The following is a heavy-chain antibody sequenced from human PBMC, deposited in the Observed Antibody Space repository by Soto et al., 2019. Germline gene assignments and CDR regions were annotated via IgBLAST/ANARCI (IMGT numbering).Heavy chain of an antibody. D-gene: IGHD3-16*01. CDR2: IYYSGST. CDR3: ARDSGGSSLFDP. Sequence: SETLSLTCTVSGGSISSYYWSWIRQPPGKGLEWIGYIYYSGSTNYNPSLKSRVTISVDTSKNQFSLKLSSVTVADTAVYYCARDSGGSSLFDPWGQGTLVTVSS. CDR1: GGSISSYY. J-gene: IGHJ5*02. V-gene: IGHV4-59*01.